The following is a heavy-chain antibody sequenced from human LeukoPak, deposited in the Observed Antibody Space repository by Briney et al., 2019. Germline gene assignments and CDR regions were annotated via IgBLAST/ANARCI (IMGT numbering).Heavy chain of an antibody. Sequence: GGSLRLSCAASGFTFSSYAMHWVRQAPGKGLEWVAVISYDGSNKYYADSVKGRFTISRDNSKNTLYLQMNSLRAEDTAVYYCAKVRGLTDFWSGYSAFDIWGQGTMVTVSS. CDR3: AKVRGLTDFWSGYSAFDI. J-gene: IGHJ3*02. CDR1: GFTFSSYA. V-gene: IGHV3-30-3*01. D-gene: IGHD3-3*01. CDR2: ISYDGSNK.